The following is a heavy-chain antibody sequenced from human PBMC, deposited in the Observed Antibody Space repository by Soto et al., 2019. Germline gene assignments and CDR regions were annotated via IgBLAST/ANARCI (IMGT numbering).Heavy chain of an antibody. CDR2: IYSGGST. CDR3: ARYITMKAFDI. V-gene: IGHV3-66*01. J-gene: IGHJ3*02. Sequence: GGSLRLSCAASGFTVSSNYMSWVRQAPGKGLEWVSVIYSGGSTYYADSVKGRFTISRDNSKNTLYLQMNSLRAEDTAVYYCARYITMKAFDIWGQGTMVTVSS. D-gene: IGHD3-22*01. CDR1: GFTVSSNY.